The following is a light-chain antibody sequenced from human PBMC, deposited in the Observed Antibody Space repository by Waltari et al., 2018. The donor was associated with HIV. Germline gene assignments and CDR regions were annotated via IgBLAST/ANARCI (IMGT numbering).Light chain of an antibody. J-gene: IGLJ3*02. CDR1: SSNIGNNF. CDR2: ENN. V-gene: IGLV1-51*02. Sequence: QSVLPQPPSVSAAPGQKVTISCSGSSSNIGNNFVSWYQQLPGTAPKLLIYENNKRPSGIPDRFSGSKSATSATLDITGLQTGDEADYHCGAWDSSLTVGMFGGGTKLTVL. CDR3: GAWDSSLTVGM.